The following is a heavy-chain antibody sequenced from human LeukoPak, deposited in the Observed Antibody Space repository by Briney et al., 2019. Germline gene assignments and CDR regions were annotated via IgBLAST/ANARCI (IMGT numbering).Heavy chain of an antibody. J-gene: IGHJ4*02. V-gene: IGHV1-69*05. CDR2: IIPIFGTA. CDR3: AKGPGTTVVTPYY. D-gene: IGHD4-23*01. CDR1: GFTFSSYA. Sequence: GGSLRLSCAASGFTFSSYAMHWVRQAPGQGLEWMGGIIPIFGTANYAQKFQGRVTITTDESTSTAYMELSSLRSEDTAVYYCAKGPGTTVVTPYYWGQGTLVTVSS.